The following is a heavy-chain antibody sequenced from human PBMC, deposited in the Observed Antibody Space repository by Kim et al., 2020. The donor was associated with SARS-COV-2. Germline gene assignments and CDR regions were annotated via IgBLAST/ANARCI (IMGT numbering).Heavy chain of an antibody. V-gene: IGHV4-34*01. CDR3: ARGTIVVVVAATLIDYYYYGMDV. D-gene: IGHD2-15*01. CDR1: GGSFSGYY. Sequence: SETLSLTCAVYGGSFSGYYWSWIRQPPGKGLEWIGEINHSGSTNYNPSLKSRVTISVDTSKNQFSLKLSSVTAADTAVYYCARGTIVVVVAATLIDYYYYGMDVWGQGTTVTVSS. J-gene: IGHJ6*02. CDR2: INHSGST.